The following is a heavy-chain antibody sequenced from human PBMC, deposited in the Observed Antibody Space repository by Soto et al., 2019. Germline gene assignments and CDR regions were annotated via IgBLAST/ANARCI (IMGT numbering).Heavy chain of an antibody. J-gene: IGHJ4*02. V-gene: IGHV3-7*01. CDR2: IKQDGSEK. CDR3: VRGCGRSSCPYYFDY. Sequence: EVQLVESGGGSVQPGGSLRLSCAASAFTFSTYWMSWLRQAPGKGLEWVATIKQDGSEKYHVDSVKGRFTISRDNAKESLYLEMNSLRAEDTAVYFCVRGCGRSSCPYYFDYWGQGSLVTVSS. CDR1: AFTFSTYW. D-gene: IGHD2-2*01.